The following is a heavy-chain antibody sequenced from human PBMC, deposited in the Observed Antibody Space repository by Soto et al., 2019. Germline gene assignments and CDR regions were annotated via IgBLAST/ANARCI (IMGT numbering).Heavy chain of an antibody. Sequence: SETLSLTCTVSGGSISSGDYYWSWIRQPPGKGLEWIGYIYYSGSTYYNPSLKSRVTISVDTSKNQFSLKLSSVTAADTAVYYCARGWVAQEDWFDPWGQGTLVTVSS. CDR2: IYYSGST. CDR3: ARGWVAQEDWFDP. D-gene: IGHD2-15*01. J-gene: IGHJ5*02. CDR1: GGSISSGDYY. V-gene: IGHV4-30-4*01.